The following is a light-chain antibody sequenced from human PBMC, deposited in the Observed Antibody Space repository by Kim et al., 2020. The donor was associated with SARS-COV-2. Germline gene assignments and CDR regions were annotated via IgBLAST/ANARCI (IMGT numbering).Light chain of an antibody. Sequence: NFMLTQPHSVSESPGKTVTISCTRSSGSIASHNVQWYQQRPGTPPTAVIFENNQRPSGIPDRFSGSIDGSSNSASLTISGLKTEDEADYYCPSFDSNIQVFGGGTQLTVL. CDR1: SGSIASHN. J-gene: IGLJ3*02. CDR2: ENN. CDR3: PSFDSNIQV. V-gene: IGLV6-57*01.